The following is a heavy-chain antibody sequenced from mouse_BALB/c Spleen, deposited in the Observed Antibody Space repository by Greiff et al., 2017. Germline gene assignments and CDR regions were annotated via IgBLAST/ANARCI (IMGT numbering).Heavy chain of an antibody. CDR3: ARDRYDYYWYFDV. CDR2: ISYDGSN. J-gene: IGHJ1*01. Sequence: EVKLMESGPGLVKPSQSLSLTCSVTGYSITSGYYWNWIRQFPGNKLEWMGYISYDGSNNYNPSLKNRISITRDTSKNQFFLKLNSVTTEDTATYYCARDRYDYYWYFDVWGAGTTVTVSS. V-gene: IGHV3-6*02. D-gene: IGHD2-4*01. CDR1: GYSITSGYY.